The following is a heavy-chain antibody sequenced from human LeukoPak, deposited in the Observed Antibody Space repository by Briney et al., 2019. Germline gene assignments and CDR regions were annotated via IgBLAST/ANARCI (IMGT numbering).Heavy chain of an antibody. CDR3: ARGLQSAVAPAQYFDL. Sequence: SETLSLTCAVYGGSFSGYYWSWIRQPPGKGLEWIGEINHSGSTNYNPSPKSRVTISVDTSKNQFSLKLSSVTAADTAVYYCARGLQSAVAPAQYFDLWGRGTLVTVSS. J-gene: IGHJ2*01. V-gene: IGHV4-34*01. D-gene: IGHD6-19*01. CDR2: INHSGST. CDR1: GGSFSGYY.